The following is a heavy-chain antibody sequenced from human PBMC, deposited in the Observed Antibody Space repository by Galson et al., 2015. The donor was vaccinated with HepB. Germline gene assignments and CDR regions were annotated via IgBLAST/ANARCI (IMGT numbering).Heavy chain of an antibody. CDR2: IYHSGST. V-gene: IGHV4-30-2*02. CDR1: GGSISSGGYS. Sequence: TCAVSGGSISSGGYSWSWIRQPPGKGLEWIGYIYHSGSTYYNPSLKSRVTISVDTSKNQFSLRLSSVTAADTAMYYCARLKRAPAAPMGYYYSMDVWGKGTTVTVSS. J-gene: IGHJ6*03. CDR3: ARLKRAPAAPMGYYYSMDV. D-gene: IGHD2-2*01.